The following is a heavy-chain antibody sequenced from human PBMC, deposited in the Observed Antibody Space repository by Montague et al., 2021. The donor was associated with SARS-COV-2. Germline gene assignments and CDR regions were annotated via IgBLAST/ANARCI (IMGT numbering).Heavy chain of an antibody. V-gene: IGHV6-1*01. CDR2: TYFRSKWYN. CDR3: ARQPLGYDFVYYYYGMDV. D-gene: IGHD5-12*01. Sequence: CAISGDSVSSNSAAWNWIRQSPSRGLEWLGRTYFRSKWYNDYAVSVKSRITINPDTSKNQFSLQLNSVTPEDTAVYYCARQPLGYDFVYYYYGMDVWGQGTTVTVSS. CDR1: GDSVSSNSAA. J-gene: IGHJ6*02.